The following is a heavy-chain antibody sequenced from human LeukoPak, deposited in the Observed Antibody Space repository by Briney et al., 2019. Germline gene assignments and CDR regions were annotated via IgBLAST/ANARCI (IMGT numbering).Heavy chain of an antibody. CDR3: ARDLNGDYFDY. V-gene: IGHV1-69*13. Sequence: ASEKVSCKASGGTFSSYAISWVRQAPGQGLEWMGGIIPIFGTANYAQKFQGRVTITADESTSTAYMELSSLRSEDTAVYYCARDLNGDYFDYWGQGTLVTVSS. D-gene: IGHD4-17*01. CDR1: GGTFSSYA. CDR2: IIPIFGTA. J-gene: IGHJ4*02.